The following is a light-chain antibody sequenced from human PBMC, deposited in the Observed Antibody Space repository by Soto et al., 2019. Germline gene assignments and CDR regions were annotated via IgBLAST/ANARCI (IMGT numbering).Light chain of an antibody. CDR3: SSYTSATTYV. J-gene: IGLJ1*01. CDR2: DVS. V-gene: IGLV2-14*01. CDR1: SSDVGAYNY. Sequence: QSVRTQPASVSGSPGQSITISCTGTSSDVGAYNYDSWYQQYPGEAPKVIIYDVSHRPAGVSNRFSGSKSGNTASLTISGLQTQDEADYYCSSYTSATTYVFGTGTKVTVL.